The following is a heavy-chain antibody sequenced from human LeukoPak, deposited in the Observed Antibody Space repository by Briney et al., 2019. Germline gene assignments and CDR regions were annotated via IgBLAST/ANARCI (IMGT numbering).Heavy chain of an antibody. CDR3: TSLAVAGEAPGIDY. Sequence: PGGSLRLSCAASGFTFSTYWISWVRQAPGKGLEWVANIKQDGSEKYYVDSVKGRFTISRDNAKNSLYLQMNSLRAEDTAVYYCTSLAVAGEAPGIDYWGQGTLVTVSS. CDR1: GFTFSTYW. D-gene: IGHD6-19*01. J-gene: IGHJ4*02. V-gene: IGHV3-7*03. CDR2: IKQDGSEK.